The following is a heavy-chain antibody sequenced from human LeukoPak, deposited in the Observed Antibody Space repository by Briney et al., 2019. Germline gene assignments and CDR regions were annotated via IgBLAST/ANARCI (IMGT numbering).Heavy chain of an antibody. J-gene: IGHJ6*03. CDR2: ISSNGDRT. D-gene: IGHD3-10*01. CDR1: GFTFSNYA. Sequence: GGSLRLSCAASGFTFSNYAMHWVRQAPGKGLEYVSAISSNGDRTNYANSVKGRFTISRDNSKNTLYLQMNSLRAEDTAVYYCARMVRGVDYYYYYMDVWGKGTTVTISS. CDR3: ARMVRGVDYYYYYMDV. V-gene: IGHV3-64*01.